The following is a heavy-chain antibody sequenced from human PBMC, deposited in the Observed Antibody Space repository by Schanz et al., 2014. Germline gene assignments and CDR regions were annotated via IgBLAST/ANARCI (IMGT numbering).Heavy chain of an antibody. J-gene: IGHJ3*02. CDR3: AKGRFGELSAFDI. CDR2: ISGSGGST. Sequence: EVQLVESGGGLVQPGGSLRLSCAASGFSVGNKYMNWVRQAPGKGLEWVSVISGSGGSTYYADSVKGRFTISRDNSKNTLYLQMNSLRAEDTAVYYCAKGRFGELSAFDIWGQGTMVTVSS. V-gene: IGHV3-23*04. D-gene: IGHD3-10*01. CDR1: GFSVGNKY.